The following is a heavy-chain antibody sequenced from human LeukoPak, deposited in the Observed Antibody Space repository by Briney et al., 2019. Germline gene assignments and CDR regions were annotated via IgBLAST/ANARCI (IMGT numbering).Heavy chain of an antibody. J-gene: IGHJ5*02. D-gene: IGHD2/OR15-2a*01. CDR1: GFTFSGFS. V-gene: IGHV3-64*02. CDR2: INGNGDKT. Sequence: GGSLRLSCAASGFTFSGFSMHWIRQAPGRGLEYVSAINGNGDKTFYTDSVRGRFTIFRDNSKNTLFLQMGSLRGEDTALYFCTRIGMENFYDLWGQGTLVTVSS. CDR3: TRIGMENFYDL.